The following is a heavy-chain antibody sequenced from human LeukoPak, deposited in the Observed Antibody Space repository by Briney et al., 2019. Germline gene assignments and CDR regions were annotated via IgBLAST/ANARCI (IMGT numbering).Heavy chain of an antibody. D-gene: IGHD3-10*01. J-gene: IGHJ5*02. V-gene: IGHV3-9*01. CDR2: MSSDSNHI. CDR3: VRSRVRGDPFDP. CDR1: GFSFEDYG. Sequence: PGGSLRLSCAASGFSFEDYGMHWVRHVPGKGLEWVSGMSSDSNHIDYADSVKGRFNISRDNANNYLYLQMNSLRPEDTGLYYCVRSRVRGDPFDPWGQGTLVTVSS.